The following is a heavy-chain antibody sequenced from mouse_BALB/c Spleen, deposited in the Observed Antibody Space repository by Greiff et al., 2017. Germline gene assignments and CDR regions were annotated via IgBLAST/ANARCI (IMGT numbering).Heavy chain of an antibody. J-gene: IGHJ4*01. D-gene: IGHD2-1*01. CDR1: GYTFTSYV. V-gene: IGHV1-14*01. Sequence: EVKLMESGPELVKPGASGKMSCKASGYTFTSYVMHWVKQKPGQGLEWIGYINPYNDGTKYNDTFKGKATLTSDKSSSTAYMELSSLTSEDSAVYYCARSCYYGNYVDYAMDYWGQGTSVTVSS. CDR3: ARSCYYGNYVDYAMDY. CDR2: INPYNDGT.